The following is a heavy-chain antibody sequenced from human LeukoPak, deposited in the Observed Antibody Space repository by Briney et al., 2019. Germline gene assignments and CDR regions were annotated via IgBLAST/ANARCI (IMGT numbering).Heavy chain of an antibody. V-gene: IGHV4-39*01. D-gene: IGHD6-13*01. Sequence: IRQXXXXGLECIGSIYYSGSTYYNPSLKSRVTISVDTSKNQFSLRLSSVTAADTAVYYCARHIGRSSFFDHWGQGTLVTVSS. J-gene: IGHJ5*02. CDR2: IYYSGST. CDR3: ARHIGRSSFFDH.